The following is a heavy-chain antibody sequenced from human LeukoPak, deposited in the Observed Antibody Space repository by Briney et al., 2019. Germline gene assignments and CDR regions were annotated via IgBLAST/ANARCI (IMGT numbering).Heavy chain of an antibody. CDR2: IYPGDSDT. V-gene: IGHV5-51*01. D-gene: IGHD6-19*01. Sequence: GESLKISCKGSGFSFTSYWIGWVRQMPGKGLEWMGIIYPGDSDTRYSPSFQGLVTISVDKSISTAYLQWSSLKASETAMYYCARSWVAGYGTVLDYWGQGTLVTVSS. CDR3: ARSWVAGYGTVLDY. CDR1: GFSFTSYW. J-gene: IGHJ4*02.